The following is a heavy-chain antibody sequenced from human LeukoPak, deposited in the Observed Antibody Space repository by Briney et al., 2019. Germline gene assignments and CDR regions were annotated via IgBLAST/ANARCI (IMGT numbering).Heavy chain of an antibody. CDR3: ARGTTDVQLERRYYYGMDV. D-gene: IGHD1-1*01. CDR1: GGTFSSYA. J-gene: IGHJ6*04. CDR2: MIPIFGTA. V-gene: IGHV1-69*06. Sequence: ASVKVSCKASGGTFSSYAISWVRQAPGQGLEWMGGMIPIFGTANYAQKFQGRVTITADKSTSTAYMELSSLRSEDTAVYYCARGTTDVQLERRYYYGMDVWGKGTTVTVSS.